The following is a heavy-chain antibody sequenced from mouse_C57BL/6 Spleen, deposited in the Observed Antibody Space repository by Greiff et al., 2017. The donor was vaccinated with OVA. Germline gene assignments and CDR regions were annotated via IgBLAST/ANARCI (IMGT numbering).Heavy chain of an antibody. CDR3: ARCGGGWLLPTDY. J-gene: IGHJ2*01. Sequence: QVQLQQSGAELVRPGTSVKVSCKASGYAFTNYLIEWVKQRPGQGLEWIGVINPGSGGTNYNEKFKGKATLTADKSSSTAYMQLSSLTSEDSAVYFCARCGGGWLLPTDYWGQGTTLTVSS. CDR2: INPGSGGT. CDR1: GYAFTNYL. D-gene: IGHD2-3*01. V-gene: IGHV1-54*01.